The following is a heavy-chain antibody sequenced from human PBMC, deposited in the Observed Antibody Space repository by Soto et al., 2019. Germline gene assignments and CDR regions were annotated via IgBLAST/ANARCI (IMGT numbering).Heavy chain of an antibody. CDR2: INPNSGGT. V-gene: IGHV1-2*02. D-gene: IGHD6-13*01. CDR3: ARGGYSSSWSSDYYGMDV. Sequence: ASVKVSCKASGYTFTGYYIHWVRQARGQGLEWMGWINPNSGGTNYAQKFQGRVTMTRDTSISTAYMELSRLRSDDTAVYYCARGGYSSSWSSDYYGMDVWGQGTTVTVSS. CDR1: GYTFTGYY. J-gene: IGHJ6*02.